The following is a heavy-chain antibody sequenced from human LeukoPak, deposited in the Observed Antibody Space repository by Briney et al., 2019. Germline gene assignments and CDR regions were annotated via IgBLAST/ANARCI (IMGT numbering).Heavy chain of an antibody. CDR3: ARVAEGWATDY. CDR2: INHSGST. Sequence: SETLSLTCAVYGGSFSGYYWSWIRQPPGKGLEWIGEINHSGSTNYNPSLKSRVTISVDTSKNQFSLKLSSVTAADTAVYYCARVAEGWATDYWGQGTLVTVSS. J-gene: IGHJ4*02. CDR1: GGSFSGYY. D-gene: IGHD1-26*01. V-gene: IGHV4-34*01.